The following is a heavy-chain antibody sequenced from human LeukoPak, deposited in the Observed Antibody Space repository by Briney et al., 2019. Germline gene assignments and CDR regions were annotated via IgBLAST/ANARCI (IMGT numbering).Heavy chain of an antibody. CDR1: GFTFRSYS. D-gene: IGHD3-22*01. J-gene: IGHJ3*02. Sequence: PEGSLRLSCAASGFTFRSYSMNWVRQAPGKGLEWVANIKQDGSEKYYVDSVKGRFTISRDNAKNSLYLQVNSLRAEDTAMYYCARARWRFTMIGPHDAFDIWGQGTMVTVSS. CDR2: IKQDGSEK. V-gene: IGHV3-7*03. CDR3: ARARWRFTMIGPHDAFDI.